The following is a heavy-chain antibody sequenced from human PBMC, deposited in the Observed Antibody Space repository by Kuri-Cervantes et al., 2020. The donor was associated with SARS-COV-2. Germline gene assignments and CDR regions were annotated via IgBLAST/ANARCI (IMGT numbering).Heavy chain of an antibody. CDR3: ARNPTYGDYPYWYFDL. D-gene: IGHD4-17*01. CDR1: GFTFSSYA. J-gene: IGHJ2*01. Sequence: GGSLRLSCAASGFTFSSYAMSWVRQAPGKGLEWVSAISGSGGSTYYADSVKGRFTISRDNSKNMLYLQMNSLRAEDTAVYYCARNPTYGDYPYWYFDLWGRGTLVTVSS. V-gene: IGHV3-23*01. CDR2: ISGSGGST.